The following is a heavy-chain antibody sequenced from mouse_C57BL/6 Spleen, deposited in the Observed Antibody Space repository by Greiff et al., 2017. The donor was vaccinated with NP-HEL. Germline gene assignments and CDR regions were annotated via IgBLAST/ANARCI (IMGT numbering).Heavy chain of an antibody. CDR2: INPRNGGT. J-gene: IGHJ3*01. V-gene: IGHV1-53*01. Sequence: QVQLQQPGTELVKPGASVKLSCKASGYTFTSYWMHWVKQRPGHGLEWIGNINPRNGGTNYNEKFKSKATRTVDKSSSTAYIELSGLTSEDSAVYDCLYDGYYEAWFAYWGQGTLVTVSA. D-gene: IGHD2-3*01. CDR3: LYDGYYEAWFAY. CDR1: GYTFTSYW.